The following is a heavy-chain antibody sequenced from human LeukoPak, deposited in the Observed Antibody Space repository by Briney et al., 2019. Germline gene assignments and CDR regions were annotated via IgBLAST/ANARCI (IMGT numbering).Heavy chain of an antibody. CDR1: GFTFSSYS. J-gene: IGHJ3*02. CDR3: AKDYNRIAVAGTEAFDI. CDR2: ISGSGGST. D-gene: IGHD6-19*01. V-gene: IGHV3-23*01. Sequence: GGSLRLSCAASGFTFSSYSMNWVRQAPGKGLEWVSAISGSGGSTYYADSVKGRFTISRDNSKNTLYLQMNSLRAEDTAVYYCAKDYNRIAVAGTEAFDIWGQGTMVTVSS.